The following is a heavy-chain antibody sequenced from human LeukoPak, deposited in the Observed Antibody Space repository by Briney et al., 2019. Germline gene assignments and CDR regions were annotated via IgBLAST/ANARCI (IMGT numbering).Heavy chain of an antibody. CDR1: GFTFSSYA. V-gene: IGHV3-30-3*01. D-gene: IGHD3-22*01. CDR2: ISYDGSNK. J-gene: IGHJ6*02. Sequence: GRSLRLSCAASGFTFSSYAMHWVRQAPGKGLEWVAVISYDGSNKYYADSVKGRFTISRDNSKNTLYLQMNSLRAEDTAVYYCARGFTYYYDSSGGYYGMDVWGQGTTVTVSS. CDR3: ARGFTYYYDSSGGYYGMDV.